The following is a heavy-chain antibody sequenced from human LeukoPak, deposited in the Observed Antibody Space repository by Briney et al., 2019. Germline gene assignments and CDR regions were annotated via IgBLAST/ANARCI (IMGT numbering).Heavy chain of an antibody. CDR2: ISYDGSNK. J-gene: IGHJ4*02. V-gene: IGHV3-30*18. CDR3: TKAQLLTCYYESSGDPREPFDY. CDR1: AFTFSSYG. D-gene: IGHD3-22*01. Sequence: GGSLRLSCAASAFTFSSYGMHWVRQAPGKGLEWVAVISYDGSNKYYADSAKGRFTISRDNSKNTLYLQMNSLRPEDTAVYYCTKAQLLTCYYESSGDPREPFDYWGQGTLVTVSS.